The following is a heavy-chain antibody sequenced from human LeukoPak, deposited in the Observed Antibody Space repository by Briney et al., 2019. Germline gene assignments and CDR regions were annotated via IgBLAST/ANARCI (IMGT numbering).Heavy chain of an antibody. CDR2: ISYDGSNK. D-gene: IGHD6-13*01. J-gene: IGHJ6*04. CDR3: AKTSGSSWYNYYYGMDV. V-gene: IGHV3-30*18. CDR1: GVTFSSYG. Sequence: GGSLRLSCAASGVTFSSYGMHWVRRAPRKGLEGGAVISYDGSNKYYGGSVKGRFTISRDNSKNTLYLQMNSLRAEDTAVYYCAKTSGSSWYNYYYGMDVWGKGTKVTVSS.